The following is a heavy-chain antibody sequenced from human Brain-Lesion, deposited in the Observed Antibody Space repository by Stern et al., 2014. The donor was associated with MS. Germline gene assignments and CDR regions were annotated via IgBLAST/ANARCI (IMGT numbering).Heavy chain of an antibody. Sequence: VQLVESGPGLVKPSGTLSLTCAVSGGSISSSNWWSWVRQSPGKGLEWIGESDHSGSTIYNPSLKSRVTVSVAKSKNRLSLNLRSVTAADTAVYFCARFPASRPHVFDSWGQGTLVTVSS. D-gene: IGHD6-13*01. J-gene: IGHJ4*02. CDR1: GGSISSSNW. CDR2: SDHSGST. CDR3: ARFPASRPHVFDS. V-gene: IGHV4-4*02.